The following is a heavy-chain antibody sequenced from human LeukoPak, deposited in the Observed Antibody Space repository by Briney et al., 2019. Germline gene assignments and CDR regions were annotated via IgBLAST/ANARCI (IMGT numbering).Heavy chain of an antibody. V-gene: IGHV3-49*04. Sequence: GGSLRLSCTTSGFTFGDYAMSWVRQAPGKGLEWLGFVRSKTYGGTTEYAASVKGRFTISRDDSKSIAYLQINSLITEDTAMYYCTRDALRGSGLFSGDAFDIWGQGTVVTVSS. CDR2: VRSKTYGGTT. J-gene: IGHJ3*02. CDR3: TRDALRGSGLFSGDAFDI. D-gene: IGHD5-12*01. CDR1: GFTFGDYA.